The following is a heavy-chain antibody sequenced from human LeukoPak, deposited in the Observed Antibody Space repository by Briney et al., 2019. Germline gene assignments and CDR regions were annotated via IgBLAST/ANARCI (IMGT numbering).Heavy chain of an antibody. CDR2: IKQDGSEK. CDR3: ARDSTLRYCGGDCYTFDY. Sequence: GGSLRLSCAASGFTFSSYWMSWVRQAPGKGLEWVANIKQDGSEKYYVDSVKGRFTISRDNAKNSLYLQMNSLRAEDTAVYYCARDSTLRYCGGDCYTFDYWGQGTLVTVSS. CDR1: GFTFSSYW. D-gene: IGHD2-21*02. V-gene: IGHV3-7*01. J-gene: IGHJ4*02.